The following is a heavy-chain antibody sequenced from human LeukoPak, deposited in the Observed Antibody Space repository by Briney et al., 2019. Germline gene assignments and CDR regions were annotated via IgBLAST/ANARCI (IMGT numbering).Heavy chain of an antibody. CDR1: GDSISSGGYY. V-gene: IGHV4-31*03. CDR2: IYYSGTT. CDR3: ARRTGTGWYYYFDY. J-gene: IGHJ4*02. D-gene: IGHD6-19*01. Sequence: PSQTLSLTCTVSGDSISSGGYYWTWLRQHPGKGLELIGYIYYSGTTYYNPSLKSRVTISIATSKNQFSLKLDSVTAADTAVYYCARRTGTGWYYYFDYWGQGTLVTVSS.